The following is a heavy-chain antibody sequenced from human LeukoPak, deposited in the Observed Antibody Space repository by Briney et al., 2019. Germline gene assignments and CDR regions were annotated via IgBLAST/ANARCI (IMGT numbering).Heavy chain of an antibody. Sequence: GGSLRLSCAASGFAFSDYYMSWIRQAPGKGLEWVSYISSSGNSTYYSDSVRGRFTISRDNAKNSLHLQMNSLRAEDTAIYYCTRVFYYGSRYYYMDVWGKGTTVTISS. V-gene: IGHV3-11*04. CDR1: GFAFSDYY. D-gene: IGHD3-10*01. CDR3: TRVFYYGSRYYYMDV. CDR2: ISSSGNST. J-gene: IGHJ6*03.